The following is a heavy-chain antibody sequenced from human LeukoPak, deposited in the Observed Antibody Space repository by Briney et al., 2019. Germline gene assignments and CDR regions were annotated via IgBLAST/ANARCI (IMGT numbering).Heavy chain of an antibody. Sequence: GGSLRLSCAASGFTFSSYGMHWVRQAPGKGLEWVAFIRYDGSNKYYADSVKGRFTISRDNSKNTLYLQMNSLRAEDTAVYYCAKDRVEILPYFDYWGQGTLVTVSS. CDR2: IRYDGSNK. J-gene: IGHJ4*02. CDR3: AKDRVEILPYFDY. D-gene: IGHD2-15*01. V-gene: IGHV3-30*02. CDR1: GFTFSSYG.